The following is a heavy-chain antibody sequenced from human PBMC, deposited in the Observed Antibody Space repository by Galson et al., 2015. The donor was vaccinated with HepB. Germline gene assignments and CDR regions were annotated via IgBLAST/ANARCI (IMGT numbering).Heavy chain of an antibody. V-gene: IGHV3-7*01. J-gene: IGHJ3*02. Sequence: SLRLSCAASGFTFSSYWMSWVRQAPGKGLEWVANIKQDGSEKYYVDSVRGRFTISRDNAKNSLYLQMNSLRAEDKAVYYCAKLDFSHAIDICGQGTMVTASS. CDR3: AKLDFSHAIDI. D-gene: IGHD3-3*01. CDR1: GFTFSSYW. CDR2: IKQDGSEK.